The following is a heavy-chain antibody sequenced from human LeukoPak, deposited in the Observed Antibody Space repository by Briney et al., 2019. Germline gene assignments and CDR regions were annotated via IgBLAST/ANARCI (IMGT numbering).Heavy chain of an antibody. D-gene: IGHD3-10*01. CDR3: AADLPPTMVRDYGMDV. V-gene: IGHV1-58*02. J-gene: IGHJ6*02. CDR2: IVVGSGNT. Sequence: SVKVSCKASGFTFTSSAMQWVRQARGQRLEWIGWIVVGSGNTNYAQKFQERVTITRDMSTSTAYMELSSLRSEDTAVYYCAADLPPTMVRDYGMDVWGQGTTVTVSS. CDR1: GFTFTSSA.